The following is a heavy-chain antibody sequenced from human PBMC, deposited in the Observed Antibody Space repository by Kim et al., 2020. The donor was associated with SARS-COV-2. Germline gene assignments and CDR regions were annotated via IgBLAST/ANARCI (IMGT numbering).Heavy chain of an antibody. CDR2: ISYDGNNK. J-gene: IGHJ4*02. V-gene: IGHV3-30-3*01. Sequence: GGSLRLSCAASGFTFSSYAMHWVRQAPGKGLEWVAVISYDGNNKYYADSVKGRFTISRDNSKNTLYLQMNSLRAEDTAVYYCARVLSRSTLDYWGQGTLVTVSS. CDR1: GFTFSSYA. D-gene: IGHD1-26*01. CDR3: ARVLSRSTLDY.